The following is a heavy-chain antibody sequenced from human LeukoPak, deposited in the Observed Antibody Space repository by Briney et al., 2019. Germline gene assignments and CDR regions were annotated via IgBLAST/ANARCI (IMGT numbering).Heavy chain of an antibody. Sequence: GESLRLSCAASGFTFSSYEMNWVRQAPGKALECISTISGSGGTTYNADSVKGRFTISRDNSEKTVSLQMNSLRAEDTAVYYCAKRSSYGYAVTTSLDYWGQGTLVIVSS. J-gene: IGHJ4*02. CDR2: ISGSGGTT. CDR3: AKRSSYGYAVTTSLDY. CDR1: GFTFSSYE. V-gene: IGHV3-23*01. D-gene: IGHD5-18*01.